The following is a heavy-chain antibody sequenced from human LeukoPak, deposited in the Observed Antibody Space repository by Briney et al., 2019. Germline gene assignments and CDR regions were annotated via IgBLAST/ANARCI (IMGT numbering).Heavy chain of an antibody. V-gene: IGHV3-23*01. D-gene: IGHD6-13*01. Sequence: PGGSLRLSCAASGFTLSSYAMSWVRPAPGKGLEWVSAISGSGGSTYYADSVKGRFTMSRDNSKNTLYLQMNSLRAEDTAVYYCAKGEYSSSWYAEYFQHWGQGTLVTVSS. J-gene: IGHJ1*01. CDR2: ISGSGGST. CDR1: GFTLSSYA. CDR3: AKGEYSSSWYAEYFQH.